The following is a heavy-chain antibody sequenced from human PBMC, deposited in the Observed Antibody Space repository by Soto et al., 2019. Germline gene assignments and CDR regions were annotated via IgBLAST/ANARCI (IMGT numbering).Heavy chain of an antibody. D-gene: IGHD3-22*01. Sequence: SVKVSCKASGGTFSSYAISWVRQAPGQGLEWMGGIIPIFGTANYAQKFQGRVTITADESTSTAYMELSSLRSEDTAVYYCAREANYYDSSGYHNWFDPWGQGIPGHRLL. CDR3: AREANYYDSSGYHNWFDP. V-gene: IGHV1-69*13. J-gene: IGHJ5*02. CDR2: IIPIFGTA. CDR1: GGTFSSYA.